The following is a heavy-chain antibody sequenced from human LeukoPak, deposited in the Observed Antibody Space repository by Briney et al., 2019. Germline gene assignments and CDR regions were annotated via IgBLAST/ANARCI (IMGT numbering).Heavy chain of an antibody. CDR2: IYHSEST. D-gene: IGHD2-2*02. Sequence: SETLSLTCTVSGYSISSGYYWGWIRQPPGKGLEWIGSIYHSESTYYNPSLKSRVTISVDTSKNQFSLKLSSVTAADTAVYYCASIVPAAIAPYYYYYMDVWGKGTTVTVSS. V-gene: IGHV4-38-2*02. CDR1: GYSISSGYY. CDR3: ASIVPAAIAPYYYYYMDV. J-gene: IGHJ6*03.